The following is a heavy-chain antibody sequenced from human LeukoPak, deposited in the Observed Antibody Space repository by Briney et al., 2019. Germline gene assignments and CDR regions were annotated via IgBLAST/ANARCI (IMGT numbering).Heavy chain of an antibody. D-gene: IGHD1-26*01. CDR3: ARQGGLGSYATGSWFDP. J-gene: IGHJ5*02. CDR2: ISYDGSNK. CDR1: GFTFSSYA. Sequence: GRSLRLSCAASGFTFSSYAMHWVRQAPGKGLEWVAVISYDGSNKYYADSVKGRFTISRDNSKNTLYLQMSSLRAEDTAVYYCARQGGLGSYATGSWFDPWGQGTLVTVSS. V-gene: IGHV3-30-3*01.